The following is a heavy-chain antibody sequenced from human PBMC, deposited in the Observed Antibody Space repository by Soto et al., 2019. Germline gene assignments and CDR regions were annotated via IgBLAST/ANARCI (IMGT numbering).Heavy chain of an antibody. V-gene: IGHV4-31*03. Sequence: ASETLSLTCTVSGGSISSGGYYWSWIRQHPGKGLEWIGYIYYSGSTYYNPSLKSRVTISVDTSKNQFSLKLSSVTAADTAVYYCARALQLRVAATNFDYWGQGTLVTVSS. CDR2: IYYSGST. D-gene: IGHD2-15*01. CDR1: GGSISSGGYY. CDR3: ARALQLRVAATNFDY. J-gene: IGHJ4*02.